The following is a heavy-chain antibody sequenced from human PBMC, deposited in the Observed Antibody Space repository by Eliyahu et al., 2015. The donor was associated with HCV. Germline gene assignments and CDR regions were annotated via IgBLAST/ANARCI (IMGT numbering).Heavy chain of an antibody. J-gene: IGHJ6*02. CDR1: GFXFSSYS. V-gene: IGHV3-48*01. CDR2: ISSSSSTI. D-gene: IGHD3-22*01. Sequence: EVQLVESGGGLVQPGGSLRLSCAASGFXFSSYSMNWVRQAPGKGLEGVSYISSSSSTIYYADSVKGRFTISRDNAKNSLYLQMNSLRAEDTAVYYCASERITMIVGGGMDVWGQGTTVTVSS. CDR3: ASERITMIVGGGMDV.